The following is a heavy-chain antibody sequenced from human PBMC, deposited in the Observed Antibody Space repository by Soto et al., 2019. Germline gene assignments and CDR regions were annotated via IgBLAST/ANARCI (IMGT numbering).Heavy chain of an antibody. J-gene: IGHJ6*02. V-gene: IGHV3-30-3*01. CDR1: GFSFSDYA. Sequence: QVQLVESGGGVVQPGRSLRLSCAASGFSFSDYAIHWVRQAPGKGLEWVAVISYDGSNKYYADSVRGRFTISRDNSKNTLYLQMNSLKPEDTAVHYCARDLGPGENHYYGLDFWGQGTTVTVSS. CDR2: ISYDGSNK. CDR3: ARDLGPGENHYYGLDF.